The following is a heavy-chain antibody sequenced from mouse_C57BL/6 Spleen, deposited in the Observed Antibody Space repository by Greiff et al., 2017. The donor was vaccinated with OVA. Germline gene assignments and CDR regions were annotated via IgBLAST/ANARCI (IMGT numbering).Heavy chain of an antibody. CDR3: ASLWSPFAY. J-gene: IGHJ3*01. Sequence: VQLQQSGPGLVQPSQSLSITCTVSGFSLTSYGVHWVRQSPGKGLEWLGVIWSGGSTAYNAAFISRLSISKDKSKSQLFFKMKSLQADDTATYYCASLWSPFAYWGQGTLVTVSA. V-gene: IGHV2-2*01. CDR1: GFSLTSYG. CDR2: IWSGGST. D-gene: IGHD1-1*02.